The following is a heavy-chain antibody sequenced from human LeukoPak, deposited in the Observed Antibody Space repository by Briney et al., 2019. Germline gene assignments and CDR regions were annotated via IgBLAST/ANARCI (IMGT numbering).Heavy chain of an antibody. V-gene: IGHV3-11*06. Sequence: GGSLRLSCAASGFTFSDYYMSWIRQAPAKGLEWVSYISSSSSYTNSADSVKGRFTISRDNAKNSLYLQMNSLRAEDTAVYYCARDEGYCSGGSCYSNYWGQGTLVTVSS. CDR2: ISSSSSYT. CDR3: ARDEGYCSGGSCYSNY. CDR1: GFTFSDYY. J-gene: IGHJ4*02. D-gene: IGHD2-15*01.